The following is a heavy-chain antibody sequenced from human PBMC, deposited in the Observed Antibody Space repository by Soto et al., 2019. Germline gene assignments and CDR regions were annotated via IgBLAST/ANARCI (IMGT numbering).Heavy chain of an antibody. J-gene: IGHJ4*02. CDR3: VRVVVLTGYYDYFDY. Sequence: SVKVSCKASGGTFSSYAISWVRQAPGQGLEWMGGIIPIFGTANYAQKFQGRVTITADESTSTAYMELNSLRSEDTAVYYCVRVVVLTGYYDYFDYLDQGTLVAVST. V-gene: IGHV1-69*13. CDR2: IIPIFGTA. CDR1: GGTFSSYA. D-gene: IGHD3-9*01.